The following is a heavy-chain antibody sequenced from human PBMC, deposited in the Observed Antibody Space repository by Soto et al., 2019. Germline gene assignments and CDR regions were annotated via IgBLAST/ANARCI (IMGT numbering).Heavy chain of an antibody. Sequence: QVQLVESGGGLVKPGGSLRLSCAASGFTFSDYYMSWIRQAPGKGLEWVSYISSSSSYTNYADSVKGRFTISRDNAKNSLYLQMNSLRAEDTAVYYCARLPSSSSWEYYYCGMDVWGQGTTVTVSS. V-gene: IGHV3-11*06. CDR2: ISSSSSYT. J-gene: IGHJ6*02. CDR1: GFTFSDYY. D-gene: IGHD6-13*01. CDR3: ARLPSSSSWEYYYCGMDV.